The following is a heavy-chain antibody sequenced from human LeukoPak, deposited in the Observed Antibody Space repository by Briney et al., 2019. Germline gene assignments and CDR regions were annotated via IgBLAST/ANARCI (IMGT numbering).Heavy chain of an antibody. CDR2: ISYDGSNK. V-gene: IGHV3-30*03. CDR3: ARGRGMATTRPLDY. Sequence: GRSLRLSCAASGFTFSSYGMHWVRQAPGKGLEWVAVISYDGSNKYYADSVKGRFTISRDNSKNTLYLQMNSLRAEDTAVYYCARGRGMATTRPLDYWGQGTLVTVSS. J-gene: IGHJ4*02. D-gene: IGHD5-24*01. CDR1: GFTFSSYG.